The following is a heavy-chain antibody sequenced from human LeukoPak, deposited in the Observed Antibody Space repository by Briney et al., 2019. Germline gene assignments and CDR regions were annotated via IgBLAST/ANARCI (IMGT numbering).Heavy chain of an antibody. J-gene: IGHJ4*02. D-gene: IGHD2-21*02. CDR1: GFTFCSYA. CDR3: ARTAMGDFVRFPNDY. CDR2: ICAGGGST. Sequence: GGPLRLSCAASGFTFCSYAMSGPGPAPGKGLEGVSAICAGGGSTYYADSVKGRFTISRGNSKNTLYLQMNSLRAEDTVLYYCARTAMGDFVRFPNDYWRQGTRVTVSS. V-gene: IGHV3-23*01.